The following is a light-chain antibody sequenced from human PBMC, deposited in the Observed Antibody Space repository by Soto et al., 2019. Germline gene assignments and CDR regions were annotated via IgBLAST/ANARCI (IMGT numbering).Light chain of an antibody. V-gene: IGKV4-1*01. CDR2: WAY. Sequence: EIVLTQSPDSLAVSLGERATINCESSQSVLYSSNNKNCLAWYQQKPGQPPKLLIYWAYIRESGVPDRFSGGGSGTDFTLTISGLQAEDVAVYYCQQYCVRPWTFGQGTKVEIK. J-gene: IGKJ1*01. CDR3: QQYCVRPWT. CDR1: QSVLYSSNNKNC.